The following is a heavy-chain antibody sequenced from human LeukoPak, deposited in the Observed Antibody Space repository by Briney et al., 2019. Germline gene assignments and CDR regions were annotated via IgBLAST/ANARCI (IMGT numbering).Heavy chain of an antibody. V-gene: IGHV5-51*01. D-gene: IGHD3-9*01. CDR1: GYSFTSYW. J-gene: IGHJ6*03. CDR2: IYPGDCDT. Sequence: GESPKISCKGSGYSFTSYWIGWVRQMPGKGLEWRVIIYPGDCDTGYSPSFQGQVTISADKSISTAYLQWSSLKASDTDMYYCARLNGRAYYDILTGYYPPYYYYYMDVWGKGTTVTVSS. CDR3: ARLNGRAYYDILTGYYPPYYYYYMDV.